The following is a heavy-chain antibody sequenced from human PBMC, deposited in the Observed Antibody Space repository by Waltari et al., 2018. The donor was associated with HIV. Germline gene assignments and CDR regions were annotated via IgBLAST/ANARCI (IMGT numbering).Heavy chain of an antibody. V-gene: IGHV3-33*01. Sequence: QVQLVESGGGVVQPGRSLRLSCAASGFTFSSHALPWVLQAPGQGLEWVAIIWYDGNNKFYADSVKGRFIISRDNSKNTLYLQMNSLRADDTAVYYCARDIQTAAGTLDYWGQGTLVTVSS. CDR1: GFTFSSHA. D-gene: IGHD6-13*01. CDR2: IWYDGNNK. J-gene: IGHJ4*02. CDR3: ARDIQTAAGTLDY.